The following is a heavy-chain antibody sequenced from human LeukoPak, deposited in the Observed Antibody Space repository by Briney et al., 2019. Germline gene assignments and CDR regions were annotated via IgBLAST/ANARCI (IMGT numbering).Heavy chain of an antibody. J-gene: IGHJ4*02. CDR1: GGSISSYY. V-gene: IGHV4-59*01. CDR3: ARSYCSSTSCYGRGPYYFDY. CDR2: IYYSGST. Sequence: SETLSLTCTVSGGSISSYYWSWIRQPPGKGLEWIGYIYYSGSTNYNPSLKSRVTISVDTSKNQFSLKLSSVTAADTAVYYCARSYCSSTSCYGRGPYYFDYWGQGTLVTVSS. D-gene: IGHD2-2*01.